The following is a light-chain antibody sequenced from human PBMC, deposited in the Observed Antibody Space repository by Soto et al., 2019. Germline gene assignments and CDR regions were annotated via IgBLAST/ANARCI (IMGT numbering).Light chain of an antibody. CDR2: GAS. V-gene: IGKV3-20*01. CDR3: QQYGTSPFT. J-gene: IGKJ4*01. Sequence: EIVLTQSPGTLSLSPGERATLSCRASQSVSASYLAWYQHKPGQAPRVVIYGASTRATGIPARFSGGGSETDFTLTISGLEPEDFAVYYCQQYGTSPFTFGGGTKVDIK. CDR1: QSVSASY.